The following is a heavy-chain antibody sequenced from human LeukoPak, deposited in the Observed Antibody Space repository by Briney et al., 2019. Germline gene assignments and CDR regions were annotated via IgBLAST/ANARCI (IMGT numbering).Heavy chain of an antibody. Sequence: PGGSLRLSCAASGFTFDDYAMHWVRQAPGKGLEWVSGISWNSGSIDYADSVKGRFTISRDNAKNSLYLQMNSLRVEDTALYYCAKESSGYMGENFDYWGQGTLVTVSS. CDR2: ISWNSGSI. V-gene: IGHV3-9*01. CDR3: AKESSGYMGENFDY. D-gene: IGHD3-22*01. CDR1: GFTFDDYA. J-gene: IGHJ4*02.